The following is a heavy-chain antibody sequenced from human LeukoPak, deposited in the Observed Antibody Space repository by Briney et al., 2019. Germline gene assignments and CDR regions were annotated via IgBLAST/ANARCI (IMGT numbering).Heavy chain of an antibody. D-gene: IGHD1-26*01. CDR2: IYSAGST. CDR1: GFTVSSNY. V-gene: IGHV3-53*01. Sequence: GGSLRLSCAASGFTVSSNYMSWVRQAPGKGLEWVPIIYSAGSTYYADSVQGRFTISRDNSKNTLYLQMNSLRAEDTAVYFCARGRVGARDYWGQGTLVTVSS. CDR3: ARGRVGARDY. J-gene: IGHJ4*02.